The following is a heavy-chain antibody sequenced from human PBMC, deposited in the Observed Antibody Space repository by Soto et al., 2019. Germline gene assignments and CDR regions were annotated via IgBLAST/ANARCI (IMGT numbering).Heavy chain of an antibody. Sequence: EVQLVESGGGLVQPGGSLKLSCAVSGFTFSGSAIHWVRQASGKGLEWVGRIRSKANSYATAYAASVKGRFTISRDDSKSTAYLQMNSLKTEATAVYYCTSPPPGSGWLDSWGQGTLVTVSS. CDR2: IRSKANSYAT. CDR1: GFTFSGSA. J-gene: IGHJ5*01. V-gene: IGHV3-73*01. CDR3: TSPPPGSGWLDS.